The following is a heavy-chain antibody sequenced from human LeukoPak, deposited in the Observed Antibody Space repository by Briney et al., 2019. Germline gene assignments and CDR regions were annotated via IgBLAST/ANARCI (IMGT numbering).Heavy chain of an antibody. CDR3: AHLRQSYEIDY. CDR2: IYWNDDK. J-gene: IGHJ4*02. CDR1: GFSFSTSGVG. D-gene: IGHD5-18*01. Sequence: SGLTLVKPTQTLTLTFTFSGFSFSTSGVGVGWIRQPPGKALEWLALIYWNDDKRYSPSLQSRLTITKDTSKNQVVLTMTNMDPVDTATYYCAHLRQSYEIDYWGQGTLVTVSS. V-gene: IGHV2-5*01.